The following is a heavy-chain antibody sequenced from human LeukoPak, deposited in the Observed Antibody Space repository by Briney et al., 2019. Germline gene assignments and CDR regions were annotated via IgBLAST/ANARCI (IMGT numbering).Heavy chain of an antibody. J-gene: IGHJ5*02. CDR3: ARERNAYYDSSGYYRTFDP. CDR1: GGSISSYY. D-gene: IGHD3-22*01. CDR2: IYTSGST. V-gene: IGHV4-4*07. Sequence: SETLSLTCTVSGGSISSYYRSWIRQPAGKGLEWIGRIYTSGSTNYDPSLKSRVTMSVDTSKNQFSLKLSSVTAADTAVYYCARERNAYYDSSGYYRTFDPWGQGTLVTVSS.